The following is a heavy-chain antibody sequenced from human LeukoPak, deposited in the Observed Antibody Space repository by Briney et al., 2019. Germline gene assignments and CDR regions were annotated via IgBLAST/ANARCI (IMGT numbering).Heavy chain of an antibody. CDR3: ATRSFYYGMDV. CDR1: GFSSGSSA. J-gene: IGHJ6*02. CDR2: ISGSGSYT. V-gene: IGHV3-23*01. Sequence: RGSLRLSCAASGFSSGSSALGWVRQAPGKGLEWISSISGSGSYTYYADSVKGRFTISRDNSKNTVYLQMNSLRDEDTAVYYCATRSFYYGMDVWGQGTTVTVSS.